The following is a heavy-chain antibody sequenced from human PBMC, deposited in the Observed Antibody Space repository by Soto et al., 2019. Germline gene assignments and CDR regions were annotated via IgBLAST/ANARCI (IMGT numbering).Heavy chain of an antibody. Sequence: GASVKVSCKASGYTFTGYYMHWVRQAPGQGLEWMGWINPNSGGTNYAQKFQGWVTMTRDTSTSTAYMELSSLRSDDTAGYYCARPLYSGYDFGADYWGQGTLVTVSS. CDR2: INPNSGGT. V-gene: IGHV1-2*04. D-gene: IGHD5-12*01. J-gene: IGHJ4*02. CDR3: ARPLYSGYDFGADY. CDR1: GYTFTGYY.